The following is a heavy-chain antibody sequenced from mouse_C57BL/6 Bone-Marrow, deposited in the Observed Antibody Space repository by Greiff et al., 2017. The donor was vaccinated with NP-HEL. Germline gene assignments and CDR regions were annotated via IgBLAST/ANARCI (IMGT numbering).Heavy chain of an antibody. D-gene: IGHD2-5*01. J-gene: IGHJ3*01. V-gene: IGHV14-4*01. CDR3: TLPPYYSNYWFAY. Sequence: EVQLQQSGAELVRPGASVKLSCTASGFNIKDDYMHWVKQRPEQGLEWIGWIDPENGDTEYASKFQGKATITADTSSNTAYLQLSSLTSEDTAVYYCTLPPYYSNYWFAYWGQGTLVTVSA. CDR2: IDPENGDT. CDR1: GFNIKDDY.